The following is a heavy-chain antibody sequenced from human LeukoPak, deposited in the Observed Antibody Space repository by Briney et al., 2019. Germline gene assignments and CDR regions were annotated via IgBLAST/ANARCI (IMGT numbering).Heavy chain of an antibody. CDR1: GDSIRSSGYF. V-gene: IGHV4-39*07. CDR2: LYYSGST. CDR3: ARDLGSSGSPIGY. Sequence: SETLSLTCTVSGDSIRSSGYFWVWIRQPPGKGLEWIGSLYYSGSTYYNPSLKSRVTISVDTSKNQFSLKLSSVTAADTAVYYCARDLGSSGSPIGYWGQGTLVTVSS. J-gene: IGHJ4*02. D-gene: IGHD3-10*01.